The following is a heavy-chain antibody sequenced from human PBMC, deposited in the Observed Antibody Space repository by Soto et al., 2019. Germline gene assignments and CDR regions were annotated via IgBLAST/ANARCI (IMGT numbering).Heavy chain of an antibody. Sequence: VASVKVSCKASGYTFTGYYMHWVRQAPGQGLEWMGWINPNSGGTNYAQKFQGWVTMTRDTSISTAYMELSRLRSDDTAVYYCARAGYCTNGVCLAPGRDAFDIWGQGTMVTVSS. J-gene: IGHJ3*02. CDR2: INPNSGGT. V-gene: IGHV1-2*04. CDR3: ARAGYCTNGVCLAPGRDAFDI. D-gene: IGHD2-8*01. CDR1: GYTFTGYY.